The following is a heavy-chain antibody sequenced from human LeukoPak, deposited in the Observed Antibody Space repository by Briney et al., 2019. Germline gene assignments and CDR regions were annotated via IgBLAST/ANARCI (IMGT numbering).Heavy chain of an antibody. CDR1: GGSISRTSYY. CDR2: VFDSGST. J-gene: IGHJ3*02. CDR3: ARHTRPGHSGYENAFDI. Sequence: RPSETLSLTCTVSGGSISRTSYYWDWIRQPPGKGLEWIGNVFDSGSTHYNPSLKSRVTISVDTSKNQFSLRLSSVTAADTAVYHCARHTRPGHSGYENAFDIWGQGTMVTVSS. D-gene: IGHD5-12*01. V-gene: IGHV4-39*01.